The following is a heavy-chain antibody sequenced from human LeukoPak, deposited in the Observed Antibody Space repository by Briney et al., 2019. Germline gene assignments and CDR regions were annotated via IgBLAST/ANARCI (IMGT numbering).Heavy chain of an antibody. D-gene: IGHD4-17*01. CDR3: ARGRGDYFNWFDP. J-gene: IGHJ5*02. V-gene: IGHV3-74*01. Sequence: PGGSLRLSCAGSGFTFSSNWMHWVRQAPGKGLVWVSRINSDGSSTRYADSVKGRFTISRDNAKNTLYLQMNSLRAEDTALYYCARGRGDYFNWFDPWGQGTLVTASS. CDR2: INSDGSST. CDR1: GFTFSSNW.